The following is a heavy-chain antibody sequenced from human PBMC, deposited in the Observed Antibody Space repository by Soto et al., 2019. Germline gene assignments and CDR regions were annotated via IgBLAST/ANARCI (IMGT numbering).Heavy chain of an antibody. CDR3: AKPPWGSYRYTETPYYFDY. V-gene: IGHV3-23*01. CDR1: GFTFRNYA. D-gene: IGHD3-16*02. Sequence: EVQLLVSGGGLVQPGGSLRLSCAASGFTFRNYAMSWVRQAPGKGLEWISDISGSGGNTYYADSVKGRLTISRDNSKSTLYLQMNSLRAEDTAVYYCAKPPWGSYRYTETPYYFDYWGQGTLVTVSS. J-gene: IGHJ4*02. CDR2: ISGSGGNT.